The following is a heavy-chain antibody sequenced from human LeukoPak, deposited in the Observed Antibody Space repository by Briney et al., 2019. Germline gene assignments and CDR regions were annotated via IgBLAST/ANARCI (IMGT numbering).Heavy chain of an antibody. CDR3: ARVGGVGATVENFDH. Sequence: ASVKVSCKASGYTFTSYDINWVRQATGQGLEWMGWMNPNSGNTGYAQKFPGRVTMTRNTSISTAYMELSSLRSEDTAVYYCARVGGVGATVENFDHWGQGTLVTVSS. J-gene: IGHJ4*02. CDR1: GYTFTSYD. D-gene: IGHD1-26*01. CDR2: MNPNSGNT. V-gene: IGHV1-8*01.